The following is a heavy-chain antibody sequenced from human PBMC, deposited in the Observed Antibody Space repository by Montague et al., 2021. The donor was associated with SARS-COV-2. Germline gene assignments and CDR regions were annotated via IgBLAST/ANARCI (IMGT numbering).Heavy chain of an antibody. V-gene: IGHV4-59*08. CDR2: IYYSGST. CDR3: ARLPYILPGYAYFDF. J-gene: IGHJ4*02. CDR1: GDSICNYY. D-gene: IGHD3-9*01. Sequence: ETLSLTCTVSGDSICNYYWSWIRRPPGKGPEWLGYIYYSGSTNYXPSLKSRVTISVDTSKNQFSLRLSSVTAADTAVYYCARLPYILPGYAYFDFWGQGSLVIVSS.